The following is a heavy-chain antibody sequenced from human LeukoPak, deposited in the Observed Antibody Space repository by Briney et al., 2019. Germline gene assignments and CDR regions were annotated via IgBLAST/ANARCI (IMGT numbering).Heavy chain of an antibody. CDR2: ISYDGSNK. V-gene: IGHV3-30*18. Sequence: GGSLRLSCAASGFTFSSYGMHWVRQAPGKGLEWVAVISYDGSNKYYADSVKGRFTISRDNSENTLYLQMNSLGAEDTAVYYCAKGDGDIVVVPVYYSDYWGQGTLVTVSS. CDR3: AKGDGDIVVVPVYYSDY. D-gene: IGHD2-2*01. J-gene: IGHJ4*02. CDR1: GFTFSSYG.